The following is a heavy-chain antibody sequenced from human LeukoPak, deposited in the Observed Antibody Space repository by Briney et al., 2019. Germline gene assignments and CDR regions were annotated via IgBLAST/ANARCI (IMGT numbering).Heavy chain of an antibody. J-gene: IGHJ4*02. CDR2: IYTSGST. CDR3: AREGTYYDILR. V-gene: IGHV4-61*02. CDR1: GGSISSGSYY. Sequence: SETLSLTCTVSGGSISSGSYYWSWIRQPAGKGLEWIGRIYTSGSTNYNPSLKSRVTISVDTSKNQFSLKLSSVTAADTAVYYCAREGTYYDILRWGQGTLVTVSS. D-gene: IGHD3-9*01.